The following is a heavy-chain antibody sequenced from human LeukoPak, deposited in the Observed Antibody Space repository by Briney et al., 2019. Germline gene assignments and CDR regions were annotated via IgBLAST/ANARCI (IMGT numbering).Heavy chain of an antibody. Sequence: GGSLRLSCVASGFTFSVYGMHWVRQAPGKGLEWVSFIQNDGTLKYYADPLRGRFTISRDNSKNTLYLQMNSLRAEDTAIYYCAKGAYFDYWGQGTLVTVSS. CDR2: IQNDGTLK. V-gene: IGHV3-30*02. CDR1: GFTFSVYG. CDR3: AKGAYFDY. J-gene: IGHJ4*02.